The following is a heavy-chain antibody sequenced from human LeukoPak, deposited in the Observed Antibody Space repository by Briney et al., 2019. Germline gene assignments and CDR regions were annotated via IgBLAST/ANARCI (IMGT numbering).Heavy chain of an antibody. CDR1: GASISTSHW. J-gene: IGHJ6*02. Sequence: SETLSLTCDVSGASISTSHWWSWVRQTPGKGLEWIGDIYPPGGNNYTPSLKSRVYISLDRSKNQISLELTSVTAADTAVYYCARSIMGWLRSDVWGQGTTVTVSS. D-gene: IGHD5-18*01. CDR3: ARSIMGWLRSDV. V-gene: IGHV4-4*02. CDR2: IYPPGGN.